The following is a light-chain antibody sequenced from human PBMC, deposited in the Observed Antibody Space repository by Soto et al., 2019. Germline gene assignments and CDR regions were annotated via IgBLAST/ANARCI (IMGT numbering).Light chain of an antibody. J-gene: IGLJ2*01. CDR1: SSNIGTFSD. Sequence: QSVLTQPPSVSGAPGQRVTISCTGTSSNIGTFSDVHWYQHLPGRAPKVLIYGNNNRPSGVPDRFSGSKSGPSASLAITGLQADDEGDYYCQSYDSSLTAVILGGGTKLTVL. CDR3: QSYDSSLTAVI. V-gene: IGLV1-40*01. CDR2: GNN.